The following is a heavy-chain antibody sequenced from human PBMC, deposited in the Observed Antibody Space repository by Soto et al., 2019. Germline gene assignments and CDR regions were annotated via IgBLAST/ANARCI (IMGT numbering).Heavy chain of an antibody. J-gene: IGHJ6*03. Sequence: ASVTVSCQASGYTFTSYDINWVRQATGQGLEWMGWMNPNSGNTGYAQKFQGRVTMTRNTSISTAYMELSSLRSEDTAVYYCARGRASLYYYYYMDVWGKGTTVTVSS. CDR3: ARGRASLYYYYYMDV. CDR1: GYTFTSYD. V-gene: IGHV1-8*01. CDR2: MNPNSGNT.